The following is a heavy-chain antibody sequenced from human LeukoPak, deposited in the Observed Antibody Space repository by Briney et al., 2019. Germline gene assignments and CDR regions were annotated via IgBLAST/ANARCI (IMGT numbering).Heavy chain of an antibody. CDR3: AKSYFDYSTYYSYYFNL. Sequence: SETLSLTCTVSGGSISGGYWSWIRQPPGRGLEWIGYVYTSGSTNYNPSLKSRVTISVDTSKSQFALKLSSVTAADTAAYYCAKSYFDYSTYYSYYFNLWGQGALVTVSS. D-gene: IGHD4-11*01. V-gene: IGHV4-4*09. CDR1: GGSISGGY. J-gene: IGHJ4*02. CDR2: VYTSGST.